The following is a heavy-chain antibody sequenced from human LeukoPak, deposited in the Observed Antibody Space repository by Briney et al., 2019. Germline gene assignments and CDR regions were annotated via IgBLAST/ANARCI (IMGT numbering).Heavy chain of an antibody. CDR3: ASEGSITMVRGVIHFFRTG. D-gene: IGHD3-10*01. Sequence: PGGSLRLSCAASGFTFSLTYMAWVRQAPGKGLEWIGEINHSGSTNYNPSLKSRVTISVDTSKNQFSLKLSSVTAADTAVYYCASEGSITMVRGVIHFFRTGWGQGTLVTVSS. CDR2: INHSGST. V-gene: IGHV4-34*01. CDR1: GFTFSLTY. J-gene: IGHJ4*02.